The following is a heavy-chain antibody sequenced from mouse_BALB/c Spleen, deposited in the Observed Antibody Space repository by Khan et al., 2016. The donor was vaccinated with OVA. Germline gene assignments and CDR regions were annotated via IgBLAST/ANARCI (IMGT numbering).Heavy chain of an antibody. CDR2: ISYSGST. Sequence: EVQLQESGPGLVKPSQSLSLTCTVTGYSITSGYGWNWIRQFPGNKLEWMGYISYSGSTNYNPSLKSQISITRDTSKNQFFLQLNAVTSEDTATYYCARTARIKYWGQGTTLTVSS. V-gene: IGHV3-2*02. CDR1: GYSITSGYG. J-gene: IGHJ2*01. D-gene: IGHD1-2*01. CDR3: ARTARIKY.